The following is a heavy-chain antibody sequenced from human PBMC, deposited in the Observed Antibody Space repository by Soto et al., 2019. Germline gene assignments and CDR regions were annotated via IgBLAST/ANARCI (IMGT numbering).Heavy chain of an antibody. J-gene: IGHJ5*02. Sequence: SETLSLTCTVSGSSLSYGGYYWSWLRQQPGKGLEWIGYVYFTGTTYYNPSLKSRLSLSVETSKNQFSLKLTSVTAADTAVYYCVRDGTSNHNYIHPWGRGPMVPVYS. CDR2: VYFTGTT. CDR1: GSSLSYGGYY. V-gene: IGHV4-31*03. D-gene: IGHD1-1*01. CDR3: VRDGTSNHNYIHP.